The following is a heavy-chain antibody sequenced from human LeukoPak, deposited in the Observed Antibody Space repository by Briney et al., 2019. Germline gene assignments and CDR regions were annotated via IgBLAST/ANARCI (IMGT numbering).Heavy chain of an antibody. CDR1: GFTFSSYG. CDR3: ARDPDRDGMDV. CDR2: IWYDGSNK. J-gene: IGHJ6*04. Sequence: PGRSLRLSCAVSGFTFSSYGMQWVRQAPAKGLEWVAVIWYDGSNKYYADSVKGRFTISRDNSKNTLYLQMNSLRAEDTAVYYCARDPDRDGMDVWGKGTTVTVSS. V-gene: IGHV3-33*01.